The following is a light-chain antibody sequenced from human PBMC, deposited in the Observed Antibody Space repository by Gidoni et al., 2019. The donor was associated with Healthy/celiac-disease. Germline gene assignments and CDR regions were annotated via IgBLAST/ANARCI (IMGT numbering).Light chain of an antibody. CDR2: DVS. V-gene: IGLV2-23*02. CDR3: CSYAGSSTFV. CDR1: SSYVGPYNL. J-gene: IGLJ1*01. Sequence: QSALTQPASVSGSPGPSITISCTGTSSYVGPYNLVSWYQQHPGKAPKLMIYDVSKRPSGVSNRFSGSKSGNTASLTISGLQAEDEADYYCCSYAGSSTFVFGTGTKVTVL.